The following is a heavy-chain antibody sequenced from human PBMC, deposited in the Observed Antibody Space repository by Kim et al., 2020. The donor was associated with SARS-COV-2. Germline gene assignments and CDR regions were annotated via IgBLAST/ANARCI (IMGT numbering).Heavy chain of an antibody. CDR3: AHRTYGEEVDV. J-gene: IGHJ6*02. D-gene: IGHD4-17*01. Sequence: KRYSPSLKSRLTITKDTSKNQVVLTMTNMDPVDTATYYCAHRTYGEEVDVWGQGTTVTVSS. V-gene: IGHV2-5*01. CDR2: K.